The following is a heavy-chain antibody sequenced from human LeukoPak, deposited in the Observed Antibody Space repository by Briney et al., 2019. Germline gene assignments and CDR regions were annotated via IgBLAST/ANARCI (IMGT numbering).Heavy chain of an antibody. V-gene: IGHV3-21*01. Sequence: GGYLRLSCAASGFTFSSYSMNWVRQAPGKGLEWVSSISSSSSYIYYADSVKGRFTISRDNAKNSLYLQMNSLRAEGTAVYYCARDGEVEYCGGDCYSYYFDYWGQGTLVTVSS. CDR1: GFTFSSYS. D-gene: IGHD2-21*02. CDR2: ISSSSSYI. J-gene: IGHJ4*02. CDR3: ARDGEVEYCGGDCYSYYFDY.